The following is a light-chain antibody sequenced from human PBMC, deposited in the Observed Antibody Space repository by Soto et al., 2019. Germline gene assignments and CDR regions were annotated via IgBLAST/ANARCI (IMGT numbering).Light chain of an antibody. V-gene: IGLV2-14*01. CDR3: SSYTRSSTRV. J-gene: IGLJ3*02. Sequence: QSALTQPASVSGSPGQSITISCTGTSSDVGGYNYVSWYQQHPGKAPKLVIYEVSNRPSGVSNRVSGSKSGNTASLTISGLQAEDEADYYCSSYTRSSTRVFGGGTKLTVL. CDR2: EVS. CDR1: SSDVGGYNY.